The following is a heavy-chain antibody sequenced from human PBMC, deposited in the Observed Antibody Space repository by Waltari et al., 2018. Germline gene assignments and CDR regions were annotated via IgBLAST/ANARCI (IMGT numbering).Heavy chain of an antibody. CDR3: TAGAVTGTDF. CDR1: GFTFRGST. Sequence: EVQVVESGGGLVQPGGSLKLSCATSGFTFRGSTIHWVRQTSGKGLEWVGRIRRQPYNYATAYAASVIGRFTISRDDSRNTAYLQMNSLMTEDTAVYYCTAGAVTGTDFWGQGTLVTVSS. J-gene: IGHJ4*02. CDR2: IRRQPYNYAT. D-gene: IGHD6-19*01. V-gene: IGHV3-73*01.